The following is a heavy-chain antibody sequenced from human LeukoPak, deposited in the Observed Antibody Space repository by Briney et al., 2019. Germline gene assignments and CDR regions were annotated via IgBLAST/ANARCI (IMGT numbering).Heavy chain of an antibody. CDR1: GYTSTSYG. V-gene: IGHV1-18*01. J-gene: IGHJ5*02. Sequence: ASVKVSCKASGYTSTSYGISWVRQAPGQGLEWMGWISAYNGNTNYAQKLQGRVTMTTDTSTSTAYMELRSLRSDDTAVYYCAIYDYDYVWGSYRLNNWFDPWGQGTLVTVSS. CDR3: AIYDYDYVWGSYRLNNWFDP. CDR2: ISAYNGNT. D-gene: IGHD3-16*02.